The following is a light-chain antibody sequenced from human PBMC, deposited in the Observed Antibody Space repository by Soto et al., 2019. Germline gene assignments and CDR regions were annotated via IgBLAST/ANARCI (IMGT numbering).Light chain of an antibody. V-gene: IGKV1-16*01. Sequence: MSQSPSSLSASVGDRVTITCRASQGISNDLAWYQQKPGQAPRLLIYAASNLPTGVPSRFNGSGSGTEFTLTISSLQSDDFATYYCQQYNIYLWTFGQGTKVAIK. CDR1: QGISND. CDR3: QQYNIYLWT. CDR2: AAS. J-gene: IGKJ1*01.